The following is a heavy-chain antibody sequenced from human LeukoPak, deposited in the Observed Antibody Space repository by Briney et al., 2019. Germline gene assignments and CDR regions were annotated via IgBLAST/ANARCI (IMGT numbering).Heavy chain of an antibody. Sequence: GGSLRLSCAASGFTFSSYAMHWVRQAPGKGLERVAVISYDGSNKYYADSVKGRFTISRDNSKNTLYLQMNSLRAEDTAVYYCARAEAAVDAFDYWGQGTLVTVSS. CDR1: GFTFSSYA. CDR3: ARAEAAVDAFDY. J-gene: IGHJ4*02. CDR2: ISYDGSNK. D-gene: IGHD6-13*01. V-gene: IGHV3-30*04.